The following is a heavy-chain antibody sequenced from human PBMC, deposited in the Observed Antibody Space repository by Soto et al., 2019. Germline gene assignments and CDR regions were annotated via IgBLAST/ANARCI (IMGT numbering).Heavy chain of an antibody. V-gene: IGHV1-2*02. Sequence: GASVKVSCKASGYTFTGYYMHWVRQAPGQRLVWMGWINPNRGGTNYPHKFQGRVTMTRDTSISTAYMELSRLRPDDTAVYYCARFLGAYYYGSGSYYFDYWGQGTLVTVSS. D-gene: IGHD3-10*01. CDR2: INPNRGGT. J-gene: IGHJ4*02. CDR3: ARFLGAYYYGSGSYYFDY. CDR1: GYTFTGYY.